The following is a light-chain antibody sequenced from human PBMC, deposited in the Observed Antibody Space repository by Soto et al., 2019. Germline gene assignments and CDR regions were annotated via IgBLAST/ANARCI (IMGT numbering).Light chain of an antibody. CDR2: GAS. CDR1: ESINRH. V-gene: IGKV1-39*01. Sequence: DIQMTQSPSSLSASVGDRVTITCRASESINRHLNWYQQQPGQAPKLLIYGASSLQNGVPSRFRGGGSGTDFTLIITNLQPEDFATYYCQQSYTALSSTFGQGTRLEIK. CDR3: QQSYTALSST. J-gene: IGKJ5*01.